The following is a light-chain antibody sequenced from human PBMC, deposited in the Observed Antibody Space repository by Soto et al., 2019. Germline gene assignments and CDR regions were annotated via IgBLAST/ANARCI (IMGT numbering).Light chain of an antibody. J-gene: IGLJ1*01. CDR1: RSNIGSNY. V-gene: IGLV1-47*01. Sequence: QSVLTQPPSASGTPGQRVTISCSGSRSNIGSNYVYWYQQLPGTAPKLLIYRNNQRPSGVPDRFSGSKSGTSASLAISGLRSEDEADYSCAAWDDSLSGYVFGTGTKVTVL. CDR2: RNN. CDR3: AAWDDSLSGYV.